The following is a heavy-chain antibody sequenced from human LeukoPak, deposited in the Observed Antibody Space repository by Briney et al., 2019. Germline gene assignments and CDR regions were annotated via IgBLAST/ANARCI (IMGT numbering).Heavy chain of an antibody. CDR2: INSDGSST. V-gene: IGHV3-74*01. Sequence: GGSLRLSCAASGFTFSSYWMHWVRQAPGKGLVWVSRINSDGSSTSYADSLKGRFTISRDDAKNSLYLQMNSLRAEDTAVYYCARPVVASVNRKTNWFDPWGQGTLVTVSS. CDR1: GFTFSSYW. CDR3: ARPVVASVNRKTNWFDP. D-gene: IGHD2-15*01. J-gene: IGHJ5*02.